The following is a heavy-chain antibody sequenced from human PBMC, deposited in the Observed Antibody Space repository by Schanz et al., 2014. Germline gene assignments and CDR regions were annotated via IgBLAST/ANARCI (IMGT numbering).Heavy chain of an antibody. CDR3: AREPLSGYNWFDP. CDR1: GGSISSGTYY. CDR2: IYTSGST. D-gene: IGHD6-25*01. J-gene: IGHJ5*02. Sequence: QVQLQESGPGLVKPSPTLSLTCIVSGGSISSGTYYWSWLRQPAGKGLEWIGRIYTSGSTNYNPSPKSRVTIPLDTSKNQFSLNLSSVTAADTAVYYCAREPLSGYNWFDPWGQGSLVTVSS. V-gene: IGHV4-61*02.